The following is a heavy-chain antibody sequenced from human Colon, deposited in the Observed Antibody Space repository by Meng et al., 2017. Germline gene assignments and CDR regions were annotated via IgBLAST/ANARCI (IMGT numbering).Heavy chain of an antibody. CDR1: GFTFSRYA. CDR2: ISDGGIDT. CDR3: ARRIEAVGIRCFDL. Sequence: EVQLLESGGGLVQPGGSLRLSCAASGFTFSRYAMSWVRQAPGKGLEWVSAISDGGIDTFYADSVKGRFTISRDNSRNALYLQVDSLRVEDTALYYCARRIEAVGIRCFDLWGRGTPVTVSS. D-gene: IGHD6-13*01. J-gene: IGHJ2*01. V-gene: IGHV3-23*01.